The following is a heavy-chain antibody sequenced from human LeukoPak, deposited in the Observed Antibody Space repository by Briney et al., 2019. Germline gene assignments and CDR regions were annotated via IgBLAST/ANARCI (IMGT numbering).Heavy chain of an antibody. J-gene: IGHJ3*02. CDR1: GFIFNNYA. D-gene: IGHD1-26*01. CDR3: ARRRIVGSTDDAFDI. CDR2: ISSDGKTQ. V-gene: IGHV3-30*04. Sequence: GGSLRLSCAASGFIFNNYAMRWVRQAPGKGLEWAAVISSDGKTQYYADSVKGRFTISRDNSKNTLYLQMNSLTADDTAIYYCARRRIVGSTDDAFDIWGQGTMVTLSS.